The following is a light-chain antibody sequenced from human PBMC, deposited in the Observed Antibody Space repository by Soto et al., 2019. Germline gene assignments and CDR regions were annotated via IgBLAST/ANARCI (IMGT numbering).Light chain of an antibody. J-gene: IGKJ3*01. V-gene: IGKV3-20*01. CDR1: QTITSNF. CDR3: QQYGSSPPFT. CDR2: GAS. Sequence: EIVLTQSPGTLSLSPGERATLSCRASQTITSNFLAWYQQKPGQAPRLLMYGASSTATGIPDRFSGGGSETEFTLSSSRLEPEDFAVYYCQQYGSSPPFTFGPGTKVYIK.